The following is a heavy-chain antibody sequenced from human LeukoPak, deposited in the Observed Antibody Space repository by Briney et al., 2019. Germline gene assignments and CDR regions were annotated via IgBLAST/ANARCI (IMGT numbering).Heavy chain of an antibody. CDR3: ARGHDNNWNYGEPEYYYYGMDV. J-gene: IGHJ6*02. V-gene: IGHV1-2*02. CDR2: INPNSGGT. CDR1: GYTFTGYY. Sequence: ASVKVSCKASGYTFTGYYMHWVRQAPGQVLEWMGWINPNSGGTNYAQKFQGRVTMTRDTSISTAYMELSRLRSDDTAVYYCARGHDNNWNYGEPEYYYYGMDVWGQGTTVTVSS. D-gene: IGHD1-7*01.